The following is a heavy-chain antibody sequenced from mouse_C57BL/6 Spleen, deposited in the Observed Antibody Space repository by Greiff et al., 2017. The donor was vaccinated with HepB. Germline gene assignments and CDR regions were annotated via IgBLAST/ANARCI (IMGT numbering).Heavy chain of an antibody. CDR3: ARFPGFLYYFDY. Sequence: VQLQQSGPELVKPGASVKISCKASGYTFTDYYMNWVKQSHGKSLEWIGDINPNNGGTSYNQKFKGKATLTVDKSSSTAYMELRSLTSEDSAVYYCARFPGFLYYFDYWGQGTTLTVSS. D-gene: IGHD4-1*01. J-gene: IGHJ2*01. CDR1: GYTFTDYY. CDR2: INPNNGGT. V-gene: IGHV1-26*01.